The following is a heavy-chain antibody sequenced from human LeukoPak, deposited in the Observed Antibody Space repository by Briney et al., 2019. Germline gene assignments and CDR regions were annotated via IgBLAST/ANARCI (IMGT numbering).Heavy chain of an antibody. CDR2: ISGSGGST. Sequence: GGSLRLSCAASGFTFSSYAMSWVRRAPGKGLEWVSAISGSGGSTYYADSVKGRFTISRDNSKNTLYLQMNSLRAEDTAVYYCAKVREEYQLYYFDYWGQGTLVTVSS. J-gene: IGHJ4*02. V-gene: IGHV3-23*01. CDR3: AKVREEYQLYYFDY. D-gene: IGHD2-2*01. CDR1: GFTFSSYA.